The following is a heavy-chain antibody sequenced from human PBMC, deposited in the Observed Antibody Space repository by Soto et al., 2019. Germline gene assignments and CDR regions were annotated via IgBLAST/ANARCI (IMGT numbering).Heavy chain of an antibody. V-gene: IGHV4-31*03. Sequence: QVQLQESGPGLVKPSQTLSLTCTVSGGSISSGGYYWSWIRQHPGKGLEWIGYIYYSGSTYYNPSXXXRVTISVDTSXXQXSXXLSAVTAADTAVYYCARVKGDYDILTGSHGRWFDPWGQGTLVTVSS. CDR2: IYYSGST. J-gene: IGHJ5*02. D-gene: IGHD3-9*01. CDR1: GGSISSGGYY. CDR3: ARVKGDYDILTGSHGRWFDP.